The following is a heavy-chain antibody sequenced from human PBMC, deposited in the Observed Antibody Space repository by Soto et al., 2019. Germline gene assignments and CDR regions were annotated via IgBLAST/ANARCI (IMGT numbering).Heavy chain of an antibody. CDR2: INSDGSST. J-gene: IGHJ4*02. Sequence: EVQLVESGGGLVQPGGSLRLSCAASGFTFSHYWMHWVRLAPGKGLVWVSRINSDGSSTTYADSVKGRFTISRDNAKNTLYLQMDSLRDEDTAVYYCSRDGGDHDYGYWGQGTLVTVSS. D-gene: IGHD2-21*02. V-gene: IGHV3-74*03. CDR3: SRDGGDHDYGY. CDR1: GFTFSHYW.